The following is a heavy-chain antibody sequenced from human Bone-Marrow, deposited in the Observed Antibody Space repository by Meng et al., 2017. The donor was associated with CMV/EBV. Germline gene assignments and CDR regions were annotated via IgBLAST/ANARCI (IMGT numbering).Heavy chain of an antibody. V-gene: IGHV3-21*01. CDR1: GSTFSSYR. CDR2: ISSSSSYI. D-gene: IGHD6-13*01. CDR3: ARARYSSSWYEY. J-gene: IGHJ4*02. Sequence: GESLKIYCAASGSTFSSYRMNWVRQAPGKGLEWVASISSSSSYIYYADSVKGRFTISRDNAKNSLYLQMNSLRAEDTAVYYCARARYSSSWYEYWGQGTLVTVSS.